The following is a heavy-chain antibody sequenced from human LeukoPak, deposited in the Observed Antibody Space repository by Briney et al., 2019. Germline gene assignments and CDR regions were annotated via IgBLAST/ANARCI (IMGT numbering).Heavy chain of an antibody. CDR3: AHREDTATLDY. V-gene: IGHV2-5*01. CDR2: SYWNDDK. Sequence: ESGPTLVNPTQTLTLTCTFSGFSLSTSGVGVGWIRQPPGKALEWLALSYWNDDKRYSPALKSRPTITKDTSKTQVVLTMTNMDPVDTATYSCAHREDTATLDYWGQGTLVTVSS. D-gene: IGHD5-18*01. J-gene: IGHJ4*02. CDR1: GFSLSTSGVG.